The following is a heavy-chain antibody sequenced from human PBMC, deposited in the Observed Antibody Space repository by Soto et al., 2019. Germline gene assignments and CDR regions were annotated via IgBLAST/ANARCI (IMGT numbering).Heavy chain of an antibody. V-gene: IGHV1-69*13. D-gene: IGHD2-2*01. J-gene: IGHJ4*02. CDR1: GGTFSSYA. CDR2: IIPIFGTA. CDR3: AREYCSSTSCPSPGHY. Sequence: SVKVSCKASGGTFSSYAISWVRQAPGQGLEWMGGIIPIFGTADYAQKFQGRVTITADESTSTAYMELSSLRSEDTAVYYCAREYCSSTSCPSPGHYWGQGTLVTVSS.